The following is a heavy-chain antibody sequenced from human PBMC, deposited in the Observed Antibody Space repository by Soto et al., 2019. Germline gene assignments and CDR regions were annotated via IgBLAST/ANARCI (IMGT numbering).Heavy chain of an antibody. CDR3: ARDPLPSDSSGYYGY. Sequence: SETLSLTCTVSGGSVSSGSYYWSWIRQPPGKGLEWIGYIYYSGSTNYNPSLKSRVTISVDTSKNQFSLKLSSVTAADTAVYYCARDPLPSDSSGYYGYWGQGTLVTVSS. V-gene: IGHV4-61*01. D-gene: IGHD3-22*01. J-gene: IGHJ4*02. CDR2: IYYSGST. CDR1: GGSVSSGSYY.